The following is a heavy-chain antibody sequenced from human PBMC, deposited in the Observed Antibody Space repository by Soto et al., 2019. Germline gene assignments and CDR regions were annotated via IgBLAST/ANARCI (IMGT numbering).Heavy chain of an antibody. Sequence: SETLSLTCTVSGGSISSGDYYWSWIRQPPGKGLEWIGYIYYSGSTYYNPSLKSRVTISVDTSKNQFSLKLSSVTAADTAVYYCARGLDLRPFDYWGQGTPVTVSS. CDR3: ARGLDLRPFDY. J-gene: IGHJ4*02. CDR2: IYYSGST. V-gene: IGHV4-30-4*01. D-gene: IGHD3-9*01. CDR1: GGSISSGDYY.